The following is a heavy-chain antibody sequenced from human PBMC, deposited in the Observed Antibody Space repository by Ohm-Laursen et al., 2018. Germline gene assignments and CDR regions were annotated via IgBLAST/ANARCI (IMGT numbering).Heavy chain of an antibody. CDR1: GYTFTTYD. CDR3: ARAVRNQLVSDY. J-gene: IGHJ4*02. Sequence: ASVKVSCKASGYTFTTYDITWVRQAAGQGPEWMGWMNPNSGNTDYAQKFRDRVTMTSDTSISTAYMELYGLTSEDTAAYYCARAVRNQLVSDYWGQGTLVTVSS. CDR2: MNPNSGNT. V-gene: IGHV1-8*02. D-gene: IGHD1-1*01.